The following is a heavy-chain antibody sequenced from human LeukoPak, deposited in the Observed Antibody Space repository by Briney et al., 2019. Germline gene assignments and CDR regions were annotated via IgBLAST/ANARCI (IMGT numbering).Heavy chain of an antibody. Sequence: SETLSLTCTVSGGSFSSYYYNWIRQSAGKRLEWIGRIYTTGSTNYSPSFKSRVTMSVDTSKNQLFLRLSSVTAADTAVYYCARDSGWYWYDYWGQGTLVTVSS. CDR2: IYTTGST. CDR3: ARDSGWYWYDY. J-gene: IGHJ4*02. CDR1: GGSFSSYY. D-gene: IGHD6-19*01. V-gene: IGHV4-4*07.